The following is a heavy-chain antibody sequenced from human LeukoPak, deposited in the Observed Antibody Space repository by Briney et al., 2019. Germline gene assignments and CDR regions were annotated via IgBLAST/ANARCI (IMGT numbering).Heavy chain of an antibody. Sequence: GGSLRLSCAASEFTFSRYWMTWVRQAPGKGLEWVANIKQDGSEKYYVDSVKGRFTISRDNAKNSLYLQMNSLRAEDTAVYYCAGSTAVPHFQDWGQGTLVTVSS. D-gene: IGHD2-2*02. J-gene: IGHJ1*01. CDR1: EFTFSRYW. CDR3: AGSTAVPHFQD. CDR2: IKQDGSEK. V-gene: IGHV3-7*01.